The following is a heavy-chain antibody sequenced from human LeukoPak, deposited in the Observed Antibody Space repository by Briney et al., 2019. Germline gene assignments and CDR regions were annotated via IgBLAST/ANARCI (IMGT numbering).Heavy chain of an antibody. CDR1: GFTFSSYS. J-gene: IGHJ3*01. Sequence: GGSLRLSCAASGFTFSSYSMNWVRQAPGKGLEWVSSISSSSSYIYYANSVKGRFTISRDNARKSLFLQMNSLRAEDTAVYYCASETTRGYSYGSPTDGFDLWGQGTMVTVSS. CDR3: ASETTRGYSYGSPTDGFDL. V-gene: IGHV3-21*01. CDR2: ISSSSSYI. D-gene: IGHD5-18*01.